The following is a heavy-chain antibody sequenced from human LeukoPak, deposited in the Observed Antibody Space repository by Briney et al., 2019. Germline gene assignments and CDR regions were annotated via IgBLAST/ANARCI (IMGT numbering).Heavy chain of an antibody. CDR1: GGSFSGYY. Sequence: SETLSLTCAVYGGSFSGYYWSWIRQPPGKGLEWIGEINHSGGTNYNPSLKSRVTIPVDTSKNQFSLKLSSVTAADTAVYYCARGLRGSSTSRVSSKISVHYYGMDVWGKGTTVTVSS. CDR3: ARGLRGSSTSRVSSKISVHYYGMDV. V-gene: IGHV4-34*01. CDR2: INHSGGT. D-gene: IGHD2-2*01. J-gene: IGHJ6*04.